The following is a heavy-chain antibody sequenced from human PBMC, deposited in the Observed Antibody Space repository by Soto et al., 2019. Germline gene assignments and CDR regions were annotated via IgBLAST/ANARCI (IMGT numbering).Heavy chain of an antibody. CDR2: INHSGST. CDR1: GGSFSGYY. CDR3: ARLGSFYYYYGMDV. Sequence: PSETLSLTCAVYGGSFSGYYWSWIRQPPGKGLEWIGEINHSGSTNYNPSLKSRVNISVDTSKNQFSLKLSSVTAADTAVYYCARLGSFYYYYGMDVWGQGTTVTVSS. V-gene: IGHV4-34*01. J-gene: IGHJ6*02. D-gene: IGHD3-16*01.